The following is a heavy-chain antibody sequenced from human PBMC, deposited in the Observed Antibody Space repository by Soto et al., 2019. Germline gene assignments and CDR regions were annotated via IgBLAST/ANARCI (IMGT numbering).Heavy chain of an antibody. CDR2: INGGDDSE. CDR3: AKDIAYRGYGGFDP. D-gene: IGHD5-12*01. V-gene: IGHV3-23*01. CDR1: GFNFRTSP. Sequence: GGSLRLSCAVSGFNFRTSPMSWVRRAPGKGLEWVSGINGGDDSEHYIESVRGRFTIIRDNSKNTLFLQMNNLRAEDTALYYCAKDIAYRGYGGFDPWGLGTLVTVSS. J-gene: IGHJ5*02.